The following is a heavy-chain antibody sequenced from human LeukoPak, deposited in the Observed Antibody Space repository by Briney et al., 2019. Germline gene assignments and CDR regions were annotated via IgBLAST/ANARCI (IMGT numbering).Heavy chain of an antibody. J-gene: IGHJ4*02. CDR1: GFTFSSYS. CDR3: ARDLRSAVGAATGDC. CDR2: ISSSSSYI. Sequence: GGSLRLSCAASGFTFSSYSMNWVRQAPGKGLEWVSSISSSSSYIYYADSVKGRFTISRDNAKNSLYLQMNSLRAEDTAVYYCARDLRSAVGAATGDCWGQGTLVTVSS. D-gene: IGHD1-26*01. V-gene: IGHV3-21*01.